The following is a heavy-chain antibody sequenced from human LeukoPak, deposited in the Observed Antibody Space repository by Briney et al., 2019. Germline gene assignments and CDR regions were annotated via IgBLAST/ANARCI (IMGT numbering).Heavy chain of an antibody. J-gene: IGHJ4*02. CDR3: ARWRIAALAFDY. CDR1: GDSISYFY. D-gene: IGHD6-6*01. CDR2: ISGSGST. Sequence: SETLSLTCSVSGDSISYFYWSWIRQAAGKGLEWIGRISGSGSTDYNASLKSRVTMSVDTSKSQLSLKVISVTAADTAVYYCARWRIAALAFDYWGQGTLVTVSS. V-gene: IGHV4-4*07.